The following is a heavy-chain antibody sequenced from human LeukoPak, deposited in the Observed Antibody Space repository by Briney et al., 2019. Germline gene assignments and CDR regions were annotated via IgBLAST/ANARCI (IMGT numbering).Heavy chain of an antibody. Sequence: PGGSLRLSCAASGFTFSSYWMSWDCHAQGKGLELVSNIKQDGSEKYYVDSVKGRFTISRDNAKNSLYLQMNSLRAEDTAVYYCARDNPYGDYVDYWGQGTLVTVSS. V-gene: IGHV3-7*03. J-gene: IGHJ4*02. D-gene: IGHD4-17*01. CDR3: ARDNPYGDYVDY. CDR1: GFTFSSYW. CDR2: IKQDGSEK.